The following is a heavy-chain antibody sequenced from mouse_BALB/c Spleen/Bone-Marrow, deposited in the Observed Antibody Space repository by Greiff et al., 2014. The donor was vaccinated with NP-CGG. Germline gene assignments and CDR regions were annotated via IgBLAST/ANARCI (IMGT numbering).Heavy chain of an antibody. Sequence: VQLKESGGGLVQPRGSRKLSCAASGFTFSNFGIHWVRQAPEKGLEWVAYISGVSSTIYYADTVKGRFTISRDNPKNTLFLQMTSLRSEDTAMYYCARSTWSYYNGMDYWGQGTSVTVSS. CDR2: ISGVSSTI. V-gene: IGHV5-17*02. CDR3: ARSTWSYYNGMDY. CDR1: GFTFSNFG. J-gene: IGHJ4*01. D-gene: IGHD1-1*01.